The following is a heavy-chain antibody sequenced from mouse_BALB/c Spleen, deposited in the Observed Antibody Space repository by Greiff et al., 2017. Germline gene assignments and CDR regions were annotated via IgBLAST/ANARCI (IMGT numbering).Heavy chain of an antibody. CDR2: IDPANGNT. V-gene: IGHV14-3*02. D-gene: IGHD3-1*01. J-gene: IGHJ1*01. CDR3: ALGDWYFDV. Sequence: DVQLVESGAELVKPGASVKLSCTASGFNIKDTYMHWVKQRPEQGLEWIGRIDPANGNTKYDPKFQGKATITADTSSNTAYLQLSSLTSEDTAVYYCALGDWYFDVWGAGTTVTVSS. CDR1: GFNIKDTY.